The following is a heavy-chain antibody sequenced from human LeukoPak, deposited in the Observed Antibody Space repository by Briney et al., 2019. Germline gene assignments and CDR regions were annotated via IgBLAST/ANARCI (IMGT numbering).Heavy chain of an antibody. CDR2: IYYSGST. J-gene: IGHJ4*02. CDR1: GGSISSYY. CDR3: ARVGIWFGESVFDY. V-gene: IGHV4-59*01. Sequence: SETLSLTCTVSGGSISSYYWSWIRQPPGKGLEWIGYIYYSGSTNYNPSLKSRVTISVDTSKNQFSLKLSSVTAADTAVYYCARVGIWFGESVFDYWGQGTLVTVSS. D-gene: IGHD3-10*01.